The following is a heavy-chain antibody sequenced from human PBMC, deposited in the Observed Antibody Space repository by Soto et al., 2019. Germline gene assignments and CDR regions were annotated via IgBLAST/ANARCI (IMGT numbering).Heavy chain of an antibody. CDR2: FNPSGGSP. Sequence: AAVKVSCKACGCRFNNFNVHWVRQAPGLGLEWLGMFNPSGGSPDYSQKFQGRFTMTRDTSTAEFFMELSSLRSEDTAVYYCARDSSEPATNFHFDYWGQGTPVTVSS. CDR3: ARDSSEPATNFHFDY. J-gene: IGHJ4*02. CDR1: GCRFNNFN. V-gene: IGHV1-46*02.